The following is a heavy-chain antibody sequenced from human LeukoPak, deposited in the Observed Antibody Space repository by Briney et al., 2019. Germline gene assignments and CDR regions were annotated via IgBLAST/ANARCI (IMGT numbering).Heavy chain of an antibody. V-gene: IGHV1-69*05. CDR3: ARGGRNWNYAVYYYMDV. D-gene: IGHD1-7*01. CDR2: IIPIFGTA. CDR1: GGTFSSYA. J-gene: IGHJ6*03. Sequence: SVKVSCKASGGTFSSYAISWVRQAPGQGLEWMGGIIPIFGTANYAQKFQGRVTITTDESTSTAYMELSSLRSEDTAVYYCARGGRNWNYAVYYYMDVWGKGTTVTVSS.